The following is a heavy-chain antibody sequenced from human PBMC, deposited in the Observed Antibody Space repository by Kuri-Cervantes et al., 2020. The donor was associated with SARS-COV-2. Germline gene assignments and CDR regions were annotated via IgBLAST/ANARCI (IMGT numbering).Heavy chain of an antibody. J-gene: IGHJ4*02. V-gene: IGHV4-39*07. CDR1: GGSISGSSYY. Sequence: SETLSLTCTVSGGSISGSSYYWGWIRQPPGKGLEWIGSIYYSGSTNYNPSLKSRVTISVDTSKNQFSLKLSSVTAADTAVYYCARGRIRPFDYWGQGTLVTVSS. CDR2: IYYSGST. CDR3: ARGRIRPFDY.